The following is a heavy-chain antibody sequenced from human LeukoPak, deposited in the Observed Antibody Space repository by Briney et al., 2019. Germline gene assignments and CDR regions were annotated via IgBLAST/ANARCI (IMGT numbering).Heavy chain of an antibody. CDR3: ARGREGYYGSGNYGY. J-gene: IGHJ4*02. CDR1: GDSMSSYY. CDR2: IFSIGVT. Sequence: PSETLSLTCTVSGDSMSSYYWTWIRQPPGKGLEWIGYIFSIGVTNSNPTLRSRVSISLDTSKNQFYLNVESVTAADTAVYYCARGREGYYGSGNYGYWGQGTLVTV. D-gene: IGHD3-10*01. V-gene: IGHV4-59*12.